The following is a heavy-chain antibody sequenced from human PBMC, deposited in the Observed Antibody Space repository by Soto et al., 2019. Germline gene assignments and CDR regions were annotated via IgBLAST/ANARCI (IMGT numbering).Heavy chain of an antibody. CDR3: ARDDHYDTYEY. D-gene: IGHD3-3*01. Sequence: GVSLILSCAAAGVTFAKFCMAWVRQAPGKGLEWVANIKTDGSEKYYVDSMKGRIAISRDNAKNSLYLQVNSLRVEDTAMYYCARDDHYDTYEYWGQGTLVTGSS. V-gene: IGHV3-7*01. J-gene: IGHJ4*02. CDR1: GVTFAKFC. CDR2: IKTDGSEK.